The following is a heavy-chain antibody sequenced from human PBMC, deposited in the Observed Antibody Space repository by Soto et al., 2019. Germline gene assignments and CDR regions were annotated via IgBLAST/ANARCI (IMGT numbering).Heavy chain of an antibody. J-gene: IGHJ4*02. CDR2: IYYSGST. CDR1: GGSISSGGYY. CDR3: ARDPGDYEPTSYFDY. D-gene: IGHD4-17*01. Sequence: PSETLSLTCTVSGGSISSGGYYWSWIRQHPGKGLEWIGYIYYSGSTYYNPSLKSRVTISVDTSKNQFSLKLSSVTAADTAVYYCARDPGDYEPTSYFDYWGQGTLVTVSS. V-gene: IGHV4-31*03.